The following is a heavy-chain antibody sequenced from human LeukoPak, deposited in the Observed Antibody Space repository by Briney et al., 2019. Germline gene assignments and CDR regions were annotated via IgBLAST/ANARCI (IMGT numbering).Heavy chain of an antibody. Sequence: SETLSLTCAVYGGSFSGYYWSWIRQPPGKGLEWIGEINHSGSTNYNPSLKSRVTISVDTSKNQFSLKLSSVTAADTAVYYCARDSYYDSGGQPAAFDIWGQGTMVTVSS. CDR2: INHSGST. V-gene: IGHV4-34*01. CDR3: ARDSYYDSGGQPAAFDI. J-gene: IGHJ3*02. D-gene: IGHD3-22*01. CDR1: GGSFSGYY.